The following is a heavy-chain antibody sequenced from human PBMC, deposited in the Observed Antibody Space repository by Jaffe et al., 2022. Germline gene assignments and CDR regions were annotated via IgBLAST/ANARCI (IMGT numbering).Heavy chain of an antibody. CDR1: GFMLRNNW. V-gene: IGHV3-7*01. J-gene: IGHJ6*03. CDR2: SKKDGSES. CDR3: VREPRPGPRFYYYFDV. Sequence: EVGLVESGGGLVQPGGSLRLSCAASGFMLRNNWMSWVRKAPGKGLEWVANSKKDGSESFYVDSVKGRFTISRDNVGNSLYLQMNSLTVEDTAVYYCVREPRPGPRFYYYFDVWGSGTTVIVS.